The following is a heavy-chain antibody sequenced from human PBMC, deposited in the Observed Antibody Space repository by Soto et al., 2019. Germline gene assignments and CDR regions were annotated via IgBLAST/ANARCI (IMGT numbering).Heavy chain of an antibody. Sequence: QVQLVQSGAEVKKPGSSVKVSCKASGGTFSSYAISWVRQAPGQGLEWMGGIIPIFGTANYAQKFQGRVTITADESTSTDYMELSSMRSEDTAVYYCARALPGYCSGGSCWCYGMDVWGQGTTVTVSS. J-gene: IGHJ6*02. CDR3: ARALPGYCSGGSCWCYGMDV. D-gene: IGHD2-15*01. CDR1: GGTFSSYA. CDR2: IIPIFGTA. V-gene: IGHV1-69*12.